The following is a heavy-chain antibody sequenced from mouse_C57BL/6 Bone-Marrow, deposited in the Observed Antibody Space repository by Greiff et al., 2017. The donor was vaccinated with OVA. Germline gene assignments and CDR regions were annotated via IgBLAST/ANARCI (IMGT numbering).Heavy chain of an antibody. D-gene: IGHD1-1*01. J-gene: IGHJ2*01. CDR2: IYPRSGNT. V-gene: IGHV1-81*01. CDR3: ARKEGLSYGSSYGYFDY. Sequence: QVQLQQSGAELARPGASVKLSCKASGYTFTSYGISWVKQRTGQGLEWIGEIYPRSGNTYYNEKCKGKATLTADKSSSTAYMELRSLTSEDSAVYFCARKEGLSYGSSYGYFDYWGQGTTLTVSS. CDR1: GYTFTSYG.